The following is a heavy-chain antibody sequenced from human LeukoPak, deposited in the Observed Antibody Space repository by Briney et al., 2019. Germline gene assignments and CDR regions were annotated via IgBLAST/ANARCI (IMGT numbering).Heavy chain of an antibody. CDR1: GFTFSSYW. V-gene: IGHV3-74*01. J-gene: IGHJ2*01. D-gene: IGHD2-15*01. CDR2: ITSDGSAT. Sequence: GGSLRLSCAVSGFTFSSYWMHWVRQGPGKGLAWVSRITSDGSATDYADSVKGRFTISRDNAKDTLYLHMDSLRAEDTAVYYCARHASPGYFDLWGRGTLVPVSS. CDR3: ARHASPGYFDL.